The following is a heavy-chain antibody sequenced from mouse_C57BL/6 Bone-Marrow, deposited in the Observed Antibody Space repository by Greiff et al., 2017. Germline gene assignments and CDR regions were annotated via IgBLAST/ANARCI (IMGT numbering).Heavy chain of an antibody. J-gene: IGHJ3*01. V-gene: IGHV1-26*01. D-gene: IGHD1-1*01. CDR2: INPNNGGT. Sequence: EVQLQQSGPELVKPGASVQISCKASGYTFTDYYMNWVKQSHGKSLEWIGDINPNNGGTSSNQTFKGKATLTVDTSSSTAYMALRSLTSEVSAVYYGARWGGSSYGGGFAYWGQVTLVTVSA. CDR3: ARWGGSSYGGGFAY. CDR1: GYTFTDYY.